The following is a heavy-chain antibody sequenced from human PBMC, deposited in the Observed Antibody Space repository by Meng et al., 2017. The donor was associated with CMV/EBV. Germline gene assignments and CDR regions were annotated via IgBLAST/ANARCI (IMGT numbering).Heavy chain of an antibody. CDR2: INPNSGGT. Sequence: ASVKVSCKASGYTFTGYYMHWVRQAPGQGLEWMGWINPNSGGTNYAQKFQGRVTMTRDTSISTAYMELSRLRSEDTAVYYCARAVVPDATFDPWGQGTLVTVSS. J-gene: IGHJ5*02. D-gene: IGHD2-2*01. CDR3: ARAVVPDATFDP. CDR1: GYTFTGYY. V-gene: IGHV1-2*02.